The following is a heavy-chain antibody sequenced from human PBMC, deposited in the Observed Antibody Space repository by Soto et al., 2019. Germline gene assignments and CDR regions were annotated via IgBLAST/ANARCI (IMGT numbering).Heavy chain of an antibody. CDR2: IYYSGST. CDR1: GGSISSGDYY. J-gene: IGHJ4*02. CDR3: ASGPFYSCLGY. V-gene: IGHV4-30-4*01. D-gene: IGHD4-4*01. Sequence: SETLSLTCTVSGGSISSGDYYWSWIRQPPGKGLEWIGYIYYSGSTYYNPSLKSRVTISVDTSKNQFSLKLSSVTAADIAVYSCASGPFYSCLGYWRQGTLVTVSS.